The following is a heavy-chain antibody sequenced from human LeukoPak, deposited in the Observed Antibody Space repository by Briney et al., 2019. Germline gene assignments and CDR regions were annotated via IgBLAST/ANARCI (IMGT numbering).Heavy chain of an antibody. D-gene: IGHD2-21*02. J-gene: IGHJ2*01. CDR3: GRRPVNGVTAYWYFDL. Sequence: LAGGSLRLSCAASGFSFSSYAMSWVRQAPGKGLEWVSTISGSGGSTHYVDSVRGRFTISRDNSKLTLYLQLNSLRADDTAVYYCGRRPVNGVTAYWYFDLWGRGTLVTVSS. CDR1: GFSFSSYA. CDR2: ISGSGGST. V-gene: IGHV3-23*01.